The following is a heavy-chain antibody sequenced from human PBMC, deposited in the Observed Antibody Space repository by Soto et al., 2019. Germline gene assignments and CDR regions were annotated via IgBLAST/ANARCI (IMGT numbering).Heavy chain of an antibody. CDR3: ARGSSIAGLYYGMDV. CDR2: NYYSGIT. D-gene: IGHD6-6*01. CDR1: GGSISSYY. J-gene: IGHJ6*02. V-gene: IGHV4-59*06. Sequence: SETLSLTCTVSGGSISSYYWSWIRQPPGKGLEWIGYNYYSGITYYNPSLKSRVTISLDTSKNQFSLKLSSITAADTAVYYCARGSSIAGLYYGMDVWGQGTTVT.